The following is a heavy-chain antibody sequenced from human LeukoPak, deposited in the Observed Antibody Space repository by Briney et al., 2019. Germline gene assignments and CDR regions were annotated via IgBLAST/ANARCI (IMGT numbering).Heavy chain of an antibody. CDR2: ISRAGETV. D-gene: IGHD5-18*01. V-gene: IGHV3-48*01. CDR3: VRDRGYSSFDY. Sequence: GGSLRLSCAASGFIFSNYHMNWVRQAPGKGLEWVSYISRAGETVYYADSVKGRFTLSRDNAKNSLFLQMNSLRVDDTAVYYCVRDRGYSSFDYWGQGTLVTVSS. CDR1: GFIFSNYH. J-gene: IGHJ4*02.